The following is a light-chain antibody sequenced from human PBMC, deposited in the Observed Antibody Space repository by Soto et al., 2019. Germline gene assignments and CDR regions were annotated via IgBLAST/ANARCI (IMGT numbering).Light chain of an antibody. J-gene: IGKJ4*01. V-gene: IGKV3-20*01. CDR1: QSVSSSY. CDR3: QQYGSFPLS. Sequence: EIGLTQSPGTLSLSPRERATLSCRASQSVSSSYLAWYQQKPGQAPRLRLYGASSRATGIPDRFSGSGSGRDFTLPISTMEPEDFAVYYCQQYGSFPLSFGGGVKVEIK. CDR2: GAS.